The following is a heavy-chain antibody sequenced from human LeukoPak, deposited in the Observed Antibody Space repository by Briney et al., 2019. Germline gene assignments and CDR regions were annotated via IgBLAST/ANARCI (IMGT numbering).Heavy chain of an antibody. CDR2: IKQDGSDK. D-gene: IGHD3-3*01. CDR1: GFTFSTYW. J-gene: IGHJ4*02. Sequence: PGGSLRLSCSVSGFTFSTYWMTWVRQAPGKGLEWVANIKQDGSDKYYVDSVKGRFSISRDNAKNSLYLQMNSLTAEDTALYYCARDGRRPYDSGNYVSYYFDYWGQGTLVTVSS. V-gene: IGHV3-7*01. CDR3: ARDGRRPYDSGNYVSYYFDY.